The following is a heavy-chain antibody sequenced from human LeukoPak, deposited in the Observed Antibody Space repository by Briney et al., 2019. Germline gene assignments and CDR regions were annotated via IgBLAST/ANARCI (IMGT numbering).Heavy chain of an antibody. D-gene: IGHD3-10*01. J-gene: IGHJ3*02. CDR1: GGSISSYY. CDR3: ARLLWFGESDDAFDI. Sequence: SETLSLTCTVSGGSISSYYWSWFRQPPGKGLEWIGYIYSSGSTTYNPSLKSRVTISVDPSNNRFSLKLTSVTAADTAVYYCARLLWFGESDDAFDIWGQGTMVTVSS. CDR2: IYSSGST. V-gene: IGHV4-59*01.